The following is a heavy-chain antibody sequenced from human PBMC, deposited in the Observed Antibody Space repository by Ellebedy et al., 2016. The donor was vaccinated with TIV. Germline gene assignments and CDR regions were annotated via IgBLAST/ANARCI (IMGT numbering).Heavy chain of an antibody. V-gene: IGHV3-53*01. D-gene: IGHD5-24*01. Sequence: GESLKISCAASGFTVSSNYMSWVRQAPGKGLEWVSVIYSGGSTYYADSVKGRFTISRDNSKNTLYLQMNSLRAEDTAVYYCARDVRYAFDIWGQGTTVTVSS. J-gene: IGHJ3*02. CDR2: IYSGGST. CDR1: GFTVSSNY. CDR3: ARDVRYAFDI.